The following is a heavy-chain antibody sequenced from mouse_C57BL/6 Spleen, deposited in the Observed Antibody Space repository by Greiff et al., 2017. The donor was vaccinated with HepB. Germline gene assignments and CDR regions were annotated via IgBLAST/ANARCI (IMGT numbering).Heavy chain of an antibody. V-gene: IGHV5-16*01. D-gene: IGHD2-1*01. CDR1: GFTFSDYY. Sequence: EVQRVESEGGLVQPGSSMKLSCTASGFTFSDYYMAWVRQVPEKGLEWVANINYDGSSTYYLDSLKSRFIISRDNAKNILYLQMSSLKSEDTATYYCARWGNYGYFDVWGTGTTVTVSS. CDR3: ARWGNYGYFDV. J-gene: IGHJ1*03. CDR2: INYDGSST.